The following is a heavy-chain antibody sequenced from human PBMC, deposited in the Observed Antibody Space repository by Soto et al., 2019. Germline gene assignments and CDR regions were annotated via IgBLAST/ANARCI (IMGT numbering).Heavy chain of an antibody. V-gene: IGHV4-31*03. CDR2: IYYSGST. CDR1: GGSISSGGYY. D-gene: IGHD5-12*01. J-gene: IGHJ6*02. CDR3: ARYRGYSGYPLQYYGMDV. Sequence: KTSETLSLTCTVSGGSISSGGYYWSWIRQHPGKGLEWIGYIYYSGSTYYNPSLKSRVTISVDTSKNQFSLKLSSVTAADTAVYYCARYRGYSGYPLQYYGMDVWGQGTTVTVSS.